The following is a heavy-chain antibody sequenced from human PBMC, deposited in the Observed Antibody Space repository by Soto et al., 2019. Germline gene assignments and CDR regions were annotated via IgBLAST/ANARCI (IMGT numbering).Heavy chain of an antibody. V-gene: IGHV3-11*01. D-gene: IGHD6-19*01. CDR1: GFTFSDYY. Sequence: PGGSLRLACAASGFTFSDYYMSWIRQAPGKGLEWVSYISSRSSTIFYADSVKGRFTISRDNVKNSLYLQMNSLRAEDTAVYYCARKSSSGWFFDYWGQGTLVTVSS. J-gene: IGHJ4*02. CDR2: ISSRSSTI. CDR3: ARKSSSGWFFDY.